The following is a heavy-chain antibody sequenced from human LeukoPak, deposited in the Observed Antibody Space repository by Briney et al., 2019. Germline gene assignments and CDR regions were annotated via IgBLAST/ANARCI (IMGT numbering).Heavy chain of an antibody. D-gene: IGHD6-6*01. CDR1: GGSISSGGYS. Sequence: PSQTLSLTCAVSGGSISSGGYSWSWIRQPPGKGLEWIGYIYHSGSTYYNPSLKSRVTISVDRSKNQFSLKLSSVTAADTAVYYCARGTDLESIAARPYYYYMDVWGKGTTVTVSS. CDR2: IYHSGST. J-gene: IGHJ6*03. V-gene: IGHV4-30-2*01. CDR3: ARGTDLESIAARPYYYYMDV.